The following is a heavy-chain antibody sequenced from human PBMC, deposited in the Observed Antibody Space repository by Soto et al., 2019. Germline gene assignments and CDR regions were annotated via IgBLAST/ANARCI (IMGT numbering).Heavy chain of an antibody. Sequence: QVLLVQSGAEMKQPGSSVSVSCRASGDSFTNYAFTWVRQAPGQGPELLGGIILVLGTPHYSQRFQGSLTITADESSSTAYMELGSLRLDDTAVYYCGRYCTNTKCRGGYYLDLWGQGTLLTVSS. J-gene: IGHJ5*02. D-gene: IGHD2-8*01. CDR3: GRYCTNTKCRGGYYLDL. CDR1: GDSFTNYA. CDR2: IILVLGTP. V-gene: IGHV1-69*01.